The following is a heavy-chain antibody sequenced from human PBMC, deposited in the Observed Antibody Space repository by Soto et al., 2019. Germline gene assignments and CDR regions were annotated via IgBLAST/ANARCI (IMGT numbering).Heavy chain of an antibody. CDR2: IYYSGST. CDR3: ARDLAVTTGYGMDV. CDR1: GGSIRSYY. J-gene: IGHJ6*02. D-gene: IGHD4-17*01. V-gene: IGHV4-59*01. Sequence: QVQLQESGPGLVKPSETLSLTCTVSGGSIRSYYWSWIRQPPGKGLEWIGYIYYSGSTNYNPSLKSRVTISVDTSKNQFSLKLSSVTAADTAVYYCARDLAVTTGYGMDVWGQGTTVTVSS.